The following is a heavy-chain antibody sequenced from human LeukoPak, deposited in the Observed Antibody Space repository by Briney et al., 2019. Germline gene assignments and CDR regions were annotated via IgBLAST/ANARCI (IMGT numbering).Heavy chain of an antibody. CDR2: ISGSGGST. V-gene: IGHV3-23*01. D-gene: IGHD6-13*01. CDR1: GFTFSSYA. Sequence: PGGSLRLSCAASGFTFSSYAMSWVRQAPGKGLEWVSAISGSGGSTYYADSVKGRFTISRDNSKNTLYLQMNSLRAEDTAVYYCAKITNPGIAAAGTLDYWGQGTLVTVSS. J-gene: IGHJ4*02. CDR3: AKITNPGIAAAGTLDY.